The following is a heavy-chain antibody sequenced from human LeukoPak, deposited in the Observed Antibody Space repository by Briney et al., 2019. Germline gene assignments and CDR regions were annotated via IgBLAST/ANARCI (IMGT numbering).Heavy chain of an antibody. J-gene: IGHJ6*03. CDR1: GGPFSSYA. V-gene: IGHV1-69*13. CDR3: ASPPPYDYVWGSYHYYYYMDV. D-gene: IGHD3-16*02. CDR2: IIPIFGTA. Sequence: SVKVSCKASGGPFSSYAISWVRQAPGQGLEWMGGIIPIFGTANYAQKFQGRVTITADESTSTAYMELSSLRSEDTAVYYCASPPPYDYVWGSYHYYYYMDVWGKGTTVTVSS.